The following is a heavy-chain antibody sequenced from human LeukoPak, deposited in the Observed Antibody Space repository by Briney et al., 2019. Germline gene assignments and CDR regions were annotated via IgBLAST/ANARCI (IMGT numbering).Heavy chain of an antibody. CDR3: VRGYYDSSGYLISYNWFDP. Sequence: PSETLSLTCTVSGGSISHYYWSWIRQPPAKGLEWIGYVYYSGSTNYNPSLKSRVTISVDTSKNQFSLKLSSVTAADTAVYYCVRGYYDSSGYLISYNWFDPWGQGTLVTVSS. CDR1: GGSISHYY. CDR2: VYYSGST. J-gene: IGHJ5*02. D-gene: IGHD3-22*01. V-gene: IGHV4-59*01.